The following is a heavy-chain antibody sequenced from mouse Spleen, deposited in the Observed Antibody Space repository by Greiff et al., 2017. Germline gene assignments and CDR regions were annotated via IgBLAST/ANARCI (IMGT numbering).Heavy chain of an antibody. CDR3: ARPGGYDGYFDV. Sequence: EVKLVESGGGLVQPGGSLKLSCAASGFTFSSYTMSWVRQTPEKRLEWVAYISNGGGSTYYPDTVKGRFTISRDNAKNTLYLQMSSLKSEDTAMYYCARPGGYDGYFDVWGAGTTVTVSS. D-gene: IGHD2-14*01. V-gene: IGHV5-12-2*01. J-gene: IGHJ1*01. CDR2: ISNGGGST. CDR1: GFTFSSYT.